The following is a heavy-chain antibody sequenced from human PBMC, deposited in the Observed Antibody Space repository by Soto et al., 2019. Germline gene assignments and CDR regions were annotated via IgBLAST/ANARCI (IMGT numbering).Heavy chain of an antibody. CDR1: GYTLTELS. Sequence: ASVKVTCKVSGYTLTELSMHWVRQAPGKGLEWMGGFDPEDGETIYAQKFQGRVTMTEDTSTDTAYLQWSSLKASDTAMYYCARHGYGMSGYYYGMDVWGQGTTVTVSS. CDR3: ARHGYGMSGYYYGMDV. J-gene: IGHJ6*02. V-gene: IGHV1-24*01. D-gene: IGHD5-18*01. CDR2: FDPEDGET.